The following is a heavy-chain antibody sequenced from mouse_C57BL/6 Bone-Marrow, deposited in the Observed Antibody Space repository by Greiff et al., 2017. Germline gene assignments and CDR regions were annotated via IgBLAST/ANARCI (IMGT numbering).Heavy chain of an antibody. D-gene: IGHD2-1*01. CDR3: AGCRNYVGAMDD. CDR1: GYSFTSYW. Sequence: QVQLQQPGAELVRPGSSVKLSCKASGYSFTSYWMEWVKQRPGQGLEWIGNIYPSDSETHYNQKFKDKVTLTVDKSSSPAYMQLNSLTSEDSAVXYGAGCRNYVGAMDDWGQGTSVTVSS. V-gene: IGHV1-61*01. CDR2: IYPSDSET. J-gene: IGHJ4*01.